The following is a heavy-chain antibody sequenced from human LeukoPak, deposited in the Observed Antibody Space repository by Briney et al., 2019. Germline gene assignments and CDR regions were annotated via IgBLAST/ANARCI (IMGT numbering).Heavy chain of an antibody. V-gene: IGHV3-11*01. D-gene: IGHD1-26*01. CDR1: GFTFSDYY. Sequence: GGSLRLSCAASGFTFSDYYMNWIRQAPGKGLEWVSYISSSGSTIYYADSVKGRFTISRDNSKNTLYLQMNSLRAEDTAVYYCAKKGATTGDFDYWGQGTWSPSPQ. CDR2: ISSSGSTI. CDR3: AKKGATTGDFDY. J-gene: IGHJ4*02.